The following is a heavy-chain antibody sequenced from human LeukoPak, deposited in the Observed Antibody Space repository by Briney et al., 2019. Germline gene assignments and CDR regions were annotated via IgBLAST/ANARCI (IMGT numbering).Heavy chain of an antibody. CDR3: ASTYYYGSGSYRAFDY. V-gene: IGHV4-39*07. CDR1: GGSISSSSYY. Sequence: SETLSLTCAVSGGSISSSSYYWGWIRQPPGKGLEWIGSIYYSGSTYYNPSLKSRVTISVDTSKNQFSLKLSSVTAADTAVYYCASTYYYGSGSYRAFDYWGQGTLVTVSS. CDR2: IYYSGST. D-gene: IGHD3-10*01. J-gene: IGHJ4*02.